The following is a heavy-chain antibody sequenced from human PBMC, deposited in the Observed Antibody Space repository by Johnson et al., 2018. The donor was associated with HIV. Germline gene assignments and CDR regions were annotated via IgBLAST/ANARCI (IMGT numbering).Heavy chain of an antibody. CDR1: GFTFSSYA. V-gene: IGHV3-30*14. Sequence: QVQLVESGGGLVQPGRSLRLSCAASGFTFSSYAMHWVRQAPGKGLEWVAVISYDGSNKYYADSVKGRFHISRENSKNTLYLQMNSLRAEDTAVYYCARDSGKAYYDSSGYPNDAFDIWGQGTMVTVSS. J-gene: IGHJ3*02. CDR2: ISYDGSNK. CDR3: ARDSGKAYYDSSGYPNDAFDI. D-gene: IGHD3-22*01.